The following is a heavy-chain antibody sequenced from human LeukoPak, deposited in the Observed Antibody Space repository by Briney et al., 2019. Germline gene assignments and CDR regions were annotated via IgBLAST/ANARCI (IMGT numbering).Heavy chain of an antibody. CDR1: GFTFNNYA. CDR2: IFIGGVGT. V-gene: IGHV3-23*01. Sequence: GGSLRLSCAASGFTFNNYAMSWVCQTPGRGLEWVSTIFIGGVGTYYADSVKGRFTISRDKSKNTLYLQMDSLRVEDTAVYYCAKAAPGDCSSTYCSLFDNWGQGTLVTVSS. J-gene: IGHJ4*02. CDR3: AKAAPGDCSSTYCSLFDN. D-gene: IGHD2-2*01.